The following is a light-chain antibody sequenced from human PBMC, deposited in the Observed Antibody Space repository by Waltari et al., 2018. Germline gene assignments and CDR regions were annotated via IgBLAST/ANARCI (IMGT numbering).Light chain of an antibody. CDR1: HSVDNY. Sequence: DIQMTQFPSPLSASVGDTVTITCRASHSVDNYLNWYQQRPGKAPQLLIYGAANLQSGVPSRFSGSGSGTDFTLIIRSLQSEDSATYFCQQSHTTPWTFGLGTRVEVK. V-gene: IGKV1-39*01. CDR2: GAA. J-gene: IGKJ1*01. CDR3: QQSHTTPWT.